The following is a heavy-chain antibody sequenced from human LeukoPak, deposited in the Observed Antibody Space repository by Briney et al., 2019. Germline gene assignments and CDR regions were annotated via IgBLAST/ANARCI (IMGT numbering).Heavy chain of an antibody. J-gene: IGHJ4*02. CDR2: ISGSGDNT. D-gene: IGHD3-22*01. CDR1: GFTFSSYA. V-gene: IGHV3-23*01. CDR3: AEGSYYDSSGSFYFDY. Sequence: GGSLRLSCVVSGFTFSSYAMSWVRQAPGKGLEWVSGISGSGDNTYYADSVKGRFTISRDNSKNTLYVQMNSLGTEDTAAYYCAEGSYYDSSGSFYFDYWGQGTLVTVSS.